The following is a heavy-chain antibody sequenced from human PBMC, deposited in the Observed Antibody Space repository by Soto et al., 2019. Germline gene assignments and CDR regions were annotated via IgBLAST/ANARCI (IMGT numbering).Heavy chain of an antibody. Sequence: QVTLKESGPVLVKPTETLTLTCTVSGFSLSNARMGVSWIRQPPGKALEWLAHIFSNDETAYITSLKTRLTISKDTSKSQVVLTMGNMDPVDTATYYCARTVARMNLDYWGQGTLVTVSS. CDR2: IFSNDET. J-gene: IGHJ4*02. CDR1: GFSLSNARMG. D-gene: IGHD2-21*01. CDR3: ARTVARMNLDY. V-gene: IGHV2-26*01.